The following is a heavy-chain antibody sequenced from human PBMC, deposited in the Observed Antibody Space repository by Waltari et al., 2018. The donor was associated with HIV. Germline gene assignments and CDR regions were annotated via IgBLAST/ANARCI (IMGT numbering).Heavy chain of an antibody. CDR1: GGSISRGGSY. V-gene: IGHV4-31*03. D-gene: IGHD4-17*01. CDR2: IYYSGTT. J-gene: IGHJ4*02. Sequence: QVQLQESGPGLVKASQTLSLTCTVAGGSISRGGSYWSWIRQRPGKGLEWIGYIYYSGTTYYNPSLKSRLTISIDTSKNQFSLRLSSVTVADTAVYYCARETSVTRDFDYWGQGTLVTVSS. CDR3: ARETSVTRDFDY.